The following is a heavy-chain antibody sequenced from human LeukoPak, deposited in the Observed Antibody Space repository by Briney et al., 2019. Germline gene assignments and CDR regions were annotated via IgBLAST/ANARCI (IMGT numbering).Heavy chain of an antibody. CDR1: GGSISSSSYY. CDR3: ARDSMTTVTSNAENLDY. D-gene: IGHD4-17*01. V-gene: IGHV4-39*07. CDR2: IYYSGST. J-gene: IGHJ4*02. Sequence: SETLSLTCTVSGGSISSSSYYWGWIRQPPGKGLEWIGSIYYSGSTYYNPSLKSRVTISVDTSKNQFSLKLSSVTAADTAVYYCARDSMTTVTSNAENLDYWGQGTLVTVSS.